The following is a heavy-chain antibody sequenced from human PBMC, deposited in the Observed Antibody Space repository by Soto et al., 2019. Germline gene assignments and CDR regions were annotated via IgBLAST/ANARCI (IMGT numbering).Heavy chain of an antibody. CDR1: GGSISSGGYY. D-gene: IGHD6-13*01. V-gene: IGHV4-31*03. CDR3: ARGAVDRTAAGTENYYYYGMDV. Sequence: QVQLQESGPGLVKPSQTLSLTCTVSGGSISSGGYYWSWIRQHPGKGLEWIGYIYYSGSTYYNPSLKSRVTISVDTSKNQFSLKLSSVTAADTAVYYCARGAVDRTAAGTENYYYYGMDVWGQGTTVTVSS. J-gene: IGHJ6*02. CDR2: IYYSGST.